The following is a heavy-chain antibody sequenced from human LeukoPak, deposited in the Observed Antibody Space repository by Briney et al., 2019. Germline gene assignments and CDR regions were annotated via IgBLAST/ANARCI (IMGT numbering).Heavy chain of an antibody. J-gene: IGHJ4*02. CDR3: ARTYYDSWGYYEVTY. CDR2: IFHSGNT. CDR1: GGSMNSYY. Sequence: PSETLSLTCTVSGGSMNSYYWGWIRQPPGKGLEWIGHIFHSGNTNDNPSLKSRVTISVDPSKNQFSLRLRSVTAADTAVYYCARTYYDSWGYYEVTYWGQGTLVTVSS. V-gene: IGHV4-59*01. D-gene: IGHD3-22*01.